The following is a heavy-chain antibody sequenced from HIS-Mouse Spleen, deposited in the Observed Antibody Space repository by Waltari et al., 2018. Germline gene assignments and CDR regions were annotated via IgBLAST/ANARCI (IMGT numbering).Heavy chain of an antibody. J-gene: IGHJ5*02. CDR3: AREIRAGEFHWFDP. D-gene: IGHD3-10*01. CDR1: GGSFSGYY. V-gene: IGHV4-34*01. Sequence: QVQLQQWGAGLLKPSETLSLTCAVYGGSFSGYYWSWIRQPPGKGLEWIGEINHSGSTNYNPSLKSRVTISVDTSKTQFSLKLSSVTAADTAVYYCAREIRAGEFHWFDPWGQGTLVTVSS. CDR2: INHSGST.